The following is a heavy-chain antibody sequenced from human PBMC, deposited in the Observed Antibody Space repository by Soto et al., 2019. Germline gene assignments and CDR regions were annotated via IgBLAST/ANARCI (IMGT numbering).Heavy chain of an antibody. CDR1: RASIYTYS. Sequence: QVQLQESGPRLLRPSDTLSLTCTVSRASIYTYSWTWIRQPAGKGLQWIGHIYSSGSANYSPSLKSRVSMSVDSSKNQISLKLSSVTAADTAVYYCAIIVGANDYWGQGTLVTVSS. CDR3: AIIVGANDY. V-gene: IGHV4-4*07. J-gene: IGHJ4*02. CDR2: IYSSGSA. D-gene: IGHD1-26*01.